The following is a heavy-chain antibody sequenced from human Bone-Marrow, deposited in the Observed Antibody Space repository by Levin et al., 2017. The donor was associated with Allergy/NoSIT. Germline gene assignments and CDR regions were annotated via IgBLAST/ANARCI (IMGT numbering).Heavy chain of an antibody. V-gene: IGHV1-69*01. CDR2: IIPLLGPT. J-gene: IGHJ6*03. CDR3: ARGVYYYYYMDV. Sequence: KISCKTSGGTFNTHVFRWVRQAPGHGLEWIGVIIPLLGPTYHAQKFQCRVTLTADDSTSTVYMELSSLRSEDTDGDYCARGVYYYYYMDVWGKGTTVTVSS. CDR1: GGTFNTHV.